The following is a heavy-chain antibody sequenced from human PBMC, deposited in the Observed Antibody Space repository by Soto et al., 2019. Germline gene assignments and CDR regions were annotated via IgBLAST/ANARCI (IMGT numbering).Heavy chain of an antibody. D-gene: IGHD1-1*01. V-gene: IGHV1-8*01. CDR1: GNTFTSYD. J-gene: IGHJ6*03. Sequence: ASVKVSCKASGNTFTSYDINWVRQATGQGLEWMGWMNPNSGNTGYAQKFQGRVTMTRNTSISTAYMELSSLRSEDTAVYYCARAVQGSYYYYMDVWGKGTTVTVSS. CDR3: ARAVQGSYYYYMDV. CDR2: MNPNSGNT.